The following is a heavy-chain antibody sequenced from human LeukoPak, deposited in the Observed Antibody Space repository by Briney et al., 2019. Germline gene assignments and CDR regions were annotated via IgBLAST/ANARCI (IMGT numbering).Heavy chain of an antibody. Sequence: SETLSLTCTVSGGSITGGGYSWSWIRQAPGKGLEWIGYFYHGGSTSYNPSLRSRVTISVDKSKNQFSLKLTPVTAADTAVYYCARNGPTAAGAFDSWGQGTLVTVSS. V-gene: IGHV4-30-2*01. J-gene: IGHJ3*02. CDR2: FYHGGST. D-gene: IGHD6-13*01. CDR3: ARNGPTAAGAFDS. CDR1: GGSITGGGYS.